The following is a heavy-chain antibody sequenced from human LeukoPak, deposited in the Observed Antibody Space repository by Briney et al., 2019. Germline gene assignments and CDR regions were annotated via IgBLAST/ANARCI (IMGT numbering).Heavy chain of an antibody. Sequence: GASVKVSCKASGYTFTSYGISLVRQAPGQGLEWMGLISAYNGNTNYAQKLQGRVTMTTDTSTSTAYMELRSLRSDDTAVYYCARDARGGIYDYWGQGTLVTVSS. CDR3: ARDARGGIYDY. J-gene: IGHJ4*02. D-gene: IGHD6-13*01. CDR2: ISAYNGNT. CDR1: GYTFTSYG. V-gene: IGHV1-18*01.